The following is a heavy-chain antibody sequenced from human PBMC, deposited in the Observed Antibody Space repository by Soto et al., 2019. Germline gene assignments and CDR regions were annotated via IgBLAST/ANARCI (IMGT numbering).Heavy chain of an antibody. CDR3: ARHNFSYCSGGSCYRPKEGGDYYYYYMDV. D-gene: IGHD2-15*01. CDR2: IYYSGST. V-gene: IGHV4-39*01. CDR1: GGSISSSSYY. Sequence: PSETLSLTCTVSGGSISSSSYYWGWIRQPPGKGLEWIGSIYYSGSTYYNTSLKSRVTISVDTSKNQFSLKLSSVTAADTAVYYCARHNFSYCSGGSCYRPKEGGDYYYYYMDVWGKGTTVTVSS. J-gene: IGHJ6*03.